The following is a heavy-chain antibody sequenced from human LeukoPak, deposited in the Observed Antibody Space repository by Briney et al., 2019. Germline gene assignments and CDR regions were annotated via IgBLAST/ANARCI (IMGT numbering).Heavy chain of an antibody. V-gene: IGHV1-24*01. Sequence: ASVKVSCKVSGYTLTELSMHWVRQAPGKGLEWMGGFDPEDGETIYAQKFQGRVTMTEDTSTDTAYMELSSLRSEDTAVYYCATGRLAAAGPLPVALDIWGQGTMVTVSS. CDR1: GYTLTELS. CDR3: ATGRLAAAGPLPVALDI. J-gene: IGHJ3*02. D-gene: IGHD6-13*01. CDR2: FDPEDGET.